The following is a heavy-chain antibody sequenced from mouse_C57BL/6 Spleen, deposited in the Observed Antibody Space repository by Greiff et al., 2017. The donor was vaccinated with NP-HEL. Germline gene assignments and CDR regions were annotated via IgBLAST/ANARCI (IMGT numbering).Heavy chain of an antibody. Sequence: VQLVESGPGLVQPSQSLSITCTVSGFSLTSYGVHWVRQSPGKGLEWLGVIWRGGSTDYNAAFMSRLSITKDNSKSQVFFKMNSLQADDTAIYYCAKPAIYDGYHMDYWGQGTSVTVSS. V-gene: IGHV2-5*01. CDR1: GFSLTSYG. CDR2: IWRGGST. J-gene: IGHJ4*01. D-gene: IGHD2-3*01. CDR3: AKPAIYDGYHMDY.